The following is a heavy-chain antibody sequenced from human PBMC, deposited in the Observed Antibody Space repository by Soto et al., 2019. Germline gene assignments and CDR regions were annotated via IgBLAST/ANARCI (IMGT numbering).Heavy chain of an antibody. CDR2: ISSSSSTI. J-gene: IGHJ4*02. V-gene: IGHV3-48*01. Sequence: GGSLRLSCAASGFTFSSYGMSWVRQAPGKGLERVSYISSSSSTIYYADSVKGRFTISRDNAKNSLYLQMNSLRAEDTAVYYCARGGWDGYHDYWGQGTLVTV. CDR3: ARGGWDGYHDY. D-gene: IGHD5-12*01. CDR1: GFTFSSYG.